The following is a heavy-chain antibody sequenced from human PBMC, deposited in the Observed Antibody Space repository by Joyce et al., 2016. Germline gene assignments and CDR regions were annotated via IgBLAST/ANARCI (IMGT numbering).Heavy chain of an antibody. J-gene: IGHJ4*02. D-gene: IGHD3-22*01. CDR3: ATGDDSHYFDS. CDR2: FDPEEGET. V-gene: IGHV1-24*01. Sequence: QVHLMQSAAEVKKPGASVRFSCKVSGYTLTHLSVHWVRQILGKGLVWMGGFDPEEGETLYAHGFQGRVTMTEDRSSDTAYMELRSLRSDDTAMYYCATGDDSHYFDSWGQGTLVIVSS. CDR1: GYTLTHLS.